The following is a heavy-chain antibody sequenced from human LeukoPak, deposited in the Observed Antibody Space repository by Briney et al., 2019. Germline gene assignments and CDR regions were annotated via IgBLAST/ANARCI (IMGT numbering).Heavy chain of an antibody. CDR1: GYSISSGYY. Sequence: PSETLSLTCAVSGYSISSGYYWGWIRQPPGKGLEWIGSIYHSGSTYYNPSLKSRVTISVDTSKNQFSLKLSSVTAADTAVYYCARGYYYGSGSYQFDYWGQGTLVTVSS. V-gene: IGHV4-38-2*01. J-gene: IGHJ4*02. CDR2: IYHSGST. CDR3: ARGYYYGSGSYQFDY. D-gene: IGHD3-10*01.